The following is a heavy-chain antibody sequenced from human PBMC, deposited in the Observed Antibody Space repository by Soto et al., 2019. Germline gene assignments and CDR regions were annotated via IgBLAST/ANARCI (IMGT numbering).Heavy chain of an antibody. CDR3: ARGDFYDSSGSFADAFDV. J-gene: IGHJ3*01. D-gene: IGHD3-22*01. CDR2: IRQDGSET. CDR1: GFTFNTYW. Sequence: EVQLVESGGGLVQPGGSLRLSCAASGFTFNTYWMSWVRQAPGKGLEWVANIRQDGSETYYVDSVKGRFTLSRDNVKNSLHLQMNSLSAEDTAVYYCARGDFYDSSGSFADAFDVWGQGTMVTVSS. V-gene: IGHV3-7*05.